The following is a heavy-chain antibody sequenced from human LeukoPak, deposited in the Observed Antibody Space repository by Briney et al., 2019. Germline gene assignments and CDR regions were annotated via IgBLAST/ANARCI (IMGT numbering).Heavy chain of an antibody. J-gene: IGHJ4*02. Sequence: GGSLRLSCAASGFTFSSYAMHWVRQAPGKGLEYVSAISSNGGSTYYANSGKGRFTISRENSKNTLYLQMGSLRAEDMAVYYCARDGRDKSNDYWGQGTLVTVSS. CDR1: GFTFSSYA. CDR3: ARDGRDKSNDY. CDR2: ISSNGGST. V-gene: IGHV3-64*01.